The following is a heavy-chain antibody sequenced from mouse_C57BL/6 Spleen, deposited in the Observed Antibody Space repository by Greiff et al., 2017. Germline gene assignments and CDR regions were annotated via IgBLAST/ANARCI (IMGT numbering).Heavy chain of an antibody. J-gene: IGHJ2*01. CDR1: GYTFTDYN. Sequence: EVQLQQSGPELVKPGASVKMSCKASGYTFTDYNMHWVKQSHGKSLEWIGYINPNNGGTSYNQKFKGQATLTVNKSSSTAYMELRSLTSEDSAVYYCAVITTAGPYYFYYWGQGTTLTVSS. CDR3: AVITTAGPYYFYY. D-gene: IGHD1-1*01. CDR2: INPNNGGT. V-gene: IGHV1-22*01.